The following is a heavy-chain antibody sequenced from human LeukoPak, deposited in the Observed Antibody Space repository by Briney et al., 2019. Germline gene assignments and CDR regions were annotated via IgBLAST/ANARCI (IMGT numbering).Heavy chain of an antibody. V-gene: IGHV4-30-2*01. CDR2: IYHSGST. CDR3: ARDTRFQQGYYGMDV. J-gene: IGHJ6*02. D-gene: IGHD3-3*01. Sequence: PSETLSLTCAVSGGSISSGGYSWSWIRQPPGKGLEWIGYIYHSGSTYYNPSLKSRVTISVDRSKNQFSLKLSSVTAADTAVYYCARDTRFQQGYYGMDVWGQGTTVTVSS. CDR1: GGSISSGGYS.